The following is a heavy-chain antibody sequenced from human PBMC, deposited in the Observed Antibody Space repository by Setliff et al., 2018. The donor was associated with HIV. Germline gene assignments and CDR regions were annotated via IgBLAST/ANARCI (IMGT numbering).Heavy chain of an antibody. CDR1: GGSINPYY. CDR2: IYYTGST. Sequence: SETLSLTCTVSGGSINPYYWIWVRQPPGKRLEWIGFIYYTGSTHYNPSLKSRVSMSLDTSKNQFSLSLCSVTAADTAVYYCARDQSGGSCYFNWGQGILVTVS. V-gene: IGHV4-59*12. CDR3: ARDQSGGSCYFN. D-gene: IGHD2-15*01. J-gene: IGHJ4*02.